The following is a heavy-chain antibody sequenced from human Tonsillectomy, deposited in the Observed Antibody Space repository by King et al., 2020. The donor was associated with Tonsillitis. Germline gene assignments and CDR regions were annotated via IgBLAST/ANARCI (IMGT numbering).Heavy chain of an antibody. J-gene: IGHJ3*02. CDR3: AKDWLEVAEKAIDAFYI. D-gene: IGHD6-19*01. CDR1: GFTFSSYG. V-gene: IGHV3-30*18. Sequence: VQLVESGGGVVQPGRSLRLSCAASGFTFSSYGMHWVRQPPGKGLEWVAVISYDGSNKNYADSVKGRFTISRDNSKNTLYLQMKSLRAEDTAVYYCAKDWLEVAEKAIDAFYIWGQGTMVTVSS. CDR2: ISYDGSNK.